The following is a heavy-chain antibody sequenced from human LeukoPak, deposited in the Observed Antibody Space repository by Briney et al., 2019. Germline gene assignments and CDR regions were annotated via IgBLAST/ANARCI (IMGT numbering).Heavy chain of an antibody. CDR2: ISGRGDST. Sequence: GGSLRLSCAASGFTFSTHGMNWVRQAPGKGLEWVSTISGRGDSTYYADSVKGRFTISRDSSKNTLYLQMNSLRAEDTAVYYCAKDPSALWFGELSRWFDPWGQGTLVTVSS. V-gene: IGHV3-23*01. CDR1: GFTFSTHG. D-gene: IGHD3-10*01. J-gene: IGHJ5*02. CDR3: AKDPSALWFGELSRWFDP.